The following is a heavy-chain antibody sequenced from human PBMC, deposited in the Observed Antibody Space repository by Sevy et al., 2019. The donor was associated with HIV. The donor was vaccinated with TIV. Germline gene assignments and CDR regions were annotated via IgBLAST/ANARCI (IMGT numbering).Heavy chain of an antibody. J-gene: IGHJ4*02. Sequence: GSLRLSCAASGFTFSDYYMSWIRQAPGKGLEWVSYISSSSSYTNYADSVKGRFTISRDNAKNSLYLQMNSLRAEDTAVYYCARGANCSSTSCYDEGYLDYWGQGTLVTVSS. CDR2: ISSSSSYT. CDR3: ARGANCSSTSCYDEGYLDY. CDR1: GFTFSDYY. V-gene: IGHV3-11*06. D-gene: IGHD2-2*01.